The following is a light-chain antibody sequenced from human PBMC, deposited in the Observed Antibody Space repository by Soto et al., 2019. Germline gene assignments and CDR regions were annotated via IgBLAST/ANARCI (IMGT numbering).Light chain of an antibody. Sequence: DIQMTQSPSSLSASVGDRVTITCRASQTISSYLNWYQQKPGKAPKLLIYAASSLQSGVPSRFSGSESRIDFTRTISSLQPEDFAIYYCQQSYNTPQYTFGQG. CDR2: AAS. CDR3: QQSYNTPQYT. V-gene: IGKV1-39*01. CDR1: QTISSY. J-gene: IGKJ2*01.